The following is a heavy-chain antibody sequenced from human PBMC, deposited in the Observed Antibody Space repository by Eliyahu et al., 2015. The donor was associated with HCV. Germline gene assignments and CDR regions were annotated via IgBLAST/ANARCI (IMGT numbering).Heavy chain of an antibody. J-gene: IGHJ4*02. CDR3: ARDHPGGYSGSYYGFDY. CDR1: GFXFSSXS. D-gene: IGHD1-26*01. V-gene: IGHV3-21*01. CDR2: ISSSSSYI. Sequence: EVQLVESGGGLVKPGGSLRLSCAASGFXFSSXSMNWVRPAPGKGLGWVSSISSSSSYISYADSVKGRFTISRDNAKNSLYLQMNSLRAEDTAVYYCARDHPGGYSGSYYGFDYWGQGTLVTVSS.